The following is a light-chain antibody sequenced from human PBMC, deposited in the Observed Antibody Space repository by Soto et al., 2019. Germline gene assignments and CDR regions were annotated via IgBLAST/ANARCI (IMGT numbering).Light chain of an antibody. CDR2: EVS. J-gene: IGLJ3*02. CDR1: SSDVGGYNY. Sequence: QSVLTQPASVSGSPGQSITISCTGTSSDVGGYNYVSWYQQHPGKAPKLMIYEVSNRPSGVSNRFSGSKSGNTACLTISGLQAEDEADYYCSSYTSSSTWVFGGGTQLTVL. CDR3: SSYTSSSTWV. V-gene: IGLV2-14*01.